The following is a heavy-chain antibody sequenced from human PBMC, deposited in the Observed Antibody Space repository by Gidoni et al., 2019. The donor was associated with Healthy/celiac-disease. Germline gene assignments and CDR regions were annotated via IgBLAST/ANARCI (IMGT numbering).Heavy chain of an antibody. CDR3: ARYYYDRGDFDI. J-gene: IGHJ3*02. CDR2: IIPILGIA. V-gene: IGHV1-69*02. D-gene: IGHD3-22*01. CDR1: GVTFSSYT. Sequence: QVQLVQSGAEVKKPGSSFKVSCNASGVTFSSYTISWVRQAPGQGLEWMGRIIPILGIANYAKKFQGRVTITADKSTSTAYMELSSMRSEDTAVYYCARYYYDRGDFDIWGQGTMVTVSS.